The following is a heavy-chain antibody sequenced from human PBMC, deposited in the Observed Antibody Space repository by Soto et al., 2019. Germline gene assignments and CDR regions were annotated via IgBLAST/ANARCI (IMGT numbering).Heavy chain of an antibody. D-gene: IGHD6-19*01. CDR3: AKGRVTGKGTDAVDI. CDR1: GFTFSSYA. Sequence: GGSLRLSCTVSGFTFSSYAMSWVRQAPGKGLEWVSGISGSDGSTYYAVSVKGRFTISRDSSKNTLYLQMNSLRAEDTAKYYCAKGRVTGKGTDAVDIWGQGTMVTVSS. V-gene: IGHV3-23*01. J-gene: IGHJ3*02. CDR2: ISGSDGST.